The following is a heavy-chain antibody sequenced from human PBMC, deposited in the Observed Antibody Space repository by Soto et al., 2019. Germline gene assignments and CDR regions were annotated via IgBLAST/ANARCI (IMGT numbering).Heavy chain of an antibody. CDR3: ARHGSGSYYNNWFDP. CDR2: IYYSGST. CDR1: GRSILSSTYY. D-gene: IGHD3-10*01. J-gene: IGHJ5*02. Sequence: SYTLSLTYTVSGRSILSSTYYWRCIRQPPGKGLEWIGSIYYSGSTYYNPSLKSRVTISVDTSKNQFSLKLSSVTVADTAVYYCARHGSGSYYNNWFDPWGQG. V-gene: IGHV4-39*01.